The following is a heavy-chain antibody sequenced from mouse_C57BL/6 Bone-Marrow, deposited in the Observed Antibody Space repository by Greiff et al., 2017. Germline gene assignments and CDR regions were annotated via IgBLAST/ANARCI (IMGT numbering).Heavy chain of an antibody. J-gene: IGHJ2*01. V-gene: IGHV5-4*01. CDR2: ISDGGRYT. CDR1: GFTFSSYA. CDR3: ARSSYYSNYVDY. D-gene: IGHD2-5*01. Sequence: EVQLVESGGGLVKPGGSLKLSCAASGFTFSSYAMSWVRQTPEKRLEWVATISDGGRYTYYPDNVKGRFTISRDNAKNNLYLQMSHLKSEDTAMYYCARSSYYSNYVDYWGQGTTLAVCS.